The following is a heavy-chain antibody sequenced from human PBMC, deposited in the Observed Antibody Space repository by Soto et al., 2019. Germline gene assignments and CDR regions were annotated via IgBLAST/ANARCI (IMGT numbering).Heavy chain of an antibody. CDR1: GFTFSSYG. D-gene: IGHD2-2*01. Sequence: LRLSCAASGFTFSSYGMHWVRQAPGKGLEWVAVIWYDGSNKYYADSVKGRFTISRDNSKNSLYLQMNSLRAEDTAVYYCARTLVPAAPRHGMDVWGQGTTVTVSS. CDR3: ARTLVPAAPRHGMDV. CDR2: IWYDGSNK. V-gene: IGHV3-33*01. J-gene: IGHJ6*02.